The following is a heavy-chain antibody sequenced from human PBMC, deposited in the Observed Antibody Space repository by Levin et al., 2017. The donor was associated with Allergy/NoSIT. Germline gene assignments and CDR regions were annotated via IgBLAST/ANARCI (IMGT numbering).Heavy chain of an antibody. CDR2: ISGYNGAT. V-gene: IGHV1-18*01. CDR1: GYTFNTYY. J-gene: IGHJ4*02. Sequence: GASVKVSCKTSGYTFNTYYISWVRQAPGQGFEWMGWISGYNGATNYAQNLQGRVTMTMDTSTTAVYMELRSLRSDDTAVYYCARGGGWLQWGQVFDFWGQGTLVTVSS. D-gene: IGHD5-24*01. CDR3: ARGGGWLQWGQVFDF.